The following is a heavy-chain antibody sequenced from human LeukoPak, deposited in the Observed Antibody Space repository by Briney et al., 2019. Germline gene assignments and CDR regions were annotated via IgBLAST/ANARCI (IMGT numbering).Heavy chain of an antibody. CDR1: GGSISSSSYY. CDR2: INHSGST. V-gene: IGHV4-39*07. D-gene: IGHD6-13*01. J-gene: IGHJ4*02. CDR3: ARERYRAAAGTRGYFDY. Sequence: SETLSLTCTVSGGSISSSSYYWSWIRQPPGKGLEWIGEINHSGSTNYNPSLKSRVTISVDTSKNQFSLRLSSVTAADTAVYYCARERYRAAAGTRGYFDYWGQGTLVTVSS.